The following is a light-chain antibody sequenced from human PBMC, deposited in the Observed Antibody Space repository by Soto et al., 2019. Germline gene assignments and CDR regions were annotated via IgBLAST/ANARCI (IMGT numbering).Light chain of an antibody. CDR2: GPH. CDR1: QSISSAY. J-gene: IGKJ5*01. CDR3: QQYGSLPIT. V-gene: IGKV3-20*01. Sequence: IGLTQSPCILSLSPGERATLSCRASQSISSAYVAWYQQKPGQTPRLLIYGPHTRAAGIPDRFSGSGSGTDFTLTINRLESEDFAVYCCQQYGSLPITCGQGTRLRL.